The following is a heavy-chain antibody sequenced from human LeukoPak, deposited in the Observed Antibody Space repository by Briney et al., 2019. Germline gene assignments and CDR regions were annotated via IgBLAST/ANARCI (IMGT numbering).Heavy chain of an antibody. Sequence: GGSLRLSCAASGFTFSSYAMSWVRQAPGKGLEWVSAISGSGGSTYYADSVKGRFTISRDNSKNTLYLQMNSLRAEDTAVYYCAKKGRRSDDFWSGYLYYMDVWGKGTTVTVSS. CDR2: ISGSGGST. CDR3: AKKGRRSDDFWSGYLYYMDV. J-gene: IGHJ6*03. D-gene: IGHD3-3*01. CDR1: GFTFSSYA. V-gene: IGHV3-23*01.